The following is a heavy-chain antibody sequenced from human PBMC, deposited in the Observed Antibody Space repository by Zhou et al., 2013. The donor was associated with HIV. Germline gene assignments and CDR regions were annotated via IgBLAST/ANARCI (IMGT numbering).Heavy chain of an antibody. V-gene: IGHV3-21*03. Sequence: EVQLVESGGGLVKPGGSLRLSCAASGFTFSSYSMNWVRQAPGKGLEWVSSISSSSSYIYYADSVKGRFTISRDNAKNSLYLQMNSLRAEDTAVYYCARDRANYYGSGTGFDPWGQGTLVTVSS. D-gene: IGHD3-10*01. CDR2: ISSSSSYI. CDR3: ARDRANYYGSGTGFDP. J-gene: IGHJ5*02. CDR1: GFTFSSYS.